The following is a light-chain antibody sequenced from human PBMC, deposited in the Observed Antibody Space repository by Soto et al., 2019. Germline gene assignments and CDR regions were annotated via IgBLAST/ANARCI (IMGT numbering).Light chain of an antibody. CDR3: MQALQSLT. Sequence: EMLRTRSPLTLPFTPGEPASISCSSIQSLLYNNTYNYLDWYVQKPGQSPQLLIYFGSNRAPGVPDRFSGSGSGTDFTLKINRVEAEDVGTYYCMQALQSLTFGQGTRLEIQ. J-gene: IGKJ5*01. CDR1: QSLLYNNTYNY. CDR2: FGS. V-gene: IGKV2-28*01.